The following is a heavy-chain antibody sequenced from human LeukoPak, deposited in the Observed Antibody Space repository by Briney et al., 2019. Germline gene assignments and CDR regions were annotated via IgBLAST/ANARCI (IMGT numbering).Heavy chain of an antibody. CDR1: GFTFSRYA. V-gene: IGHV3-23*01. J-gene: IGHJ4*02. D-gene: IGHD6-19*01. Sequence: GGSLRLSCAASGFTFSRYAMSWVRQAPGKGLEWVSSSRPRGEGAYYAESVKGRFTISRDISQNTLLLHMNSLTAEDTALYFCAKDWADDDSGIDFWGRGTLVSVSS. CDR2: SRPRGEGA. CDR3: AKDWADDDSGIDF.